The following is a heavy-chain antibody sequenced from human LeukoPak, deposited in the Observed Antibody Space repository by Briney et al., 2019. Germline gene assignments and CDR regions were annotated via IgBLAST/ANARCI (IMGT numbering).Heavy chain of an antibody. CDR3: AKDAAHYLDYSSYFQH. CDR1: GFTFSSYG. D-gene: IGHD4-11*01. V-gene: IGHV3-30*18. J-gene: IGHJ1*01. Sequence: GGSLRLSCAASGFTFSSYGMHWVRQAPGKGLEGVAVISYDGSNKYYADSVKGRFTISRDNSKNTLYLQMNSLRAEDTAVYYCAKDAAHYLDYSSYFQHWGQGTLVTVSS. CDR2: ISYDGSNK.